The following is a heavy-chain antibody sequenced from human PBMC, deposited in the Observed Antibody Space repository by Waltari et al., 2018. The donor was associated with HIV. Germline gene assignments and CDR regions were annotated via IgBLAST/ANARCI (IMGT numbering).Heavy chain of an antibody. CDR3: AREKKSGLDGMDV. Sequence: QDQLVQSGDEVKKPGASVKVSCKASGFTFTGNYIHWVRQAPGQGPEWMAGIEATIGGTNSAQKLQGRVTGTRDTSCTPAFRGRCGLRYDDTAVYYCAREKKSGLDGMDVWGQGTTVIVSS. D-gene: IGHD3-10*01. V-gene: IGHV1-2*02. J-gene: IGHJ6*02. CDR1: GFTFTGNY. CDR2: IEATIGGT.